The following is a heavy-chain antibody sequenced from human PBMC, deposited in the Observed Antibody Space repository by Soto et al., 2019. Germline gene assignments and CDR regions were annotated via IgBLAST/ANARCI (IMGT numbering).Heavy chain of an antibody. J-gene: IGHJ6*02. Sequence: QVQLVQSGPEMKKPGASVKLSCKASGYTFTTYSMHWVRQAPGQRLEWMGWIHAGNGNTEHSQKFQGRVTITRDTSASTAYLELGSLRSEDTAVYSCARAACSSTSGYNYYAYGMDVWGQGTAVTVS. D-gene: IGHD2-2*01. CDR3: ARAACSSTSGYNYYAYGMDV. V-gene: IGHV1-3*01. CDR2: IHAGNGNT. CDR1: GYTFTTYS.